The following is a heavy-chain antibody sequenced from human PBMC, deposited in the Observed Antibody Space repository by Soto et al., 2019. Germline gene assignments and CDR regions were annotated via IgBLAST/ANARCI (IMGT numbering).Heavy chain of an antibody. CDR2: ISSSGGTI. V-gene: IGHV3-11*01. J-gene: IGHJ4*02. CDR3: ARQRDIVVVPAARAFDY. CDR1: GFTFSDYY. D-gene: IGHD2-2*01. Sequence: GGSLRLSCAASGFTFSDYYMSWIRQAPGKGLEWVSYISSSGGTIYYADSVKGRFTISRDNAKNSLYLQMNSLRAEDTAVYYCARQRDIVVVPAARAFDYWGQGTLVTVSS.